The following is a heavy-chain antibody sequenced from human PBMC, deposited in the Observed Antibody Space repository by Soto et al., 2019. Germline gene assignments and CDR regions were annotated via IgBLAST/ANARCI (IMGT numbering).Heavy chain of an antibody. CDR1: GTTLYSFT. D-gene: IGHD3-9*01. J-gene: IGHJ5*02. V-gene: IGHV1-69*13. CDR3: AREDDTTGHYSWFDP. CDR2: FVPMFGSA. Sequence: GASVKVSCKPSGTTLYSFTFSWVRQAPGQGLEWMGGFVPMFGSASIAQRFQGRVKITADASTGTGYMELSDLRSEDSAIYYCAREDDTTGHYSWFDPWGPGTLVTVSS.